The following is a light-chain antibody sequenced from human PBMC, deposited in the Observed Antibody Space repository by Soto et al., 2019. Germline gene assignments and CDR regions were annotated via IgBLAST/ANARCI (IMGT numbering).Light chain of an antibody. J-gene: IGLJ1*01. CDR1: SSDVGASNY. Sequence: QSALTQPPSVSGSPGQSITISCTGTSSDVGASNYVSWFQHHPGKAPKLMIYDVSNRPSGVSNRFSASKSGNTASLTISGLQAEDEADYYCSLYTGSSTFYVFGTGTKVTVL. CDR2: DVS. CDR3: SLYTGSSTFYV. V-gene: IGLV2-14*03.